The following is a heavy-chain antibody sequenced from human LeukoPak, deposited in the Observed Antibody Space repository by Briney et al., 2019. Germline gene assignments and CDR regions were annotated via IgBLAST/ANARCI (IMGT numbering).Heavy chain of an antibody. CDR3: ARERCSIAAARDY. CDR1: GGSFTGYY. Sequence: PSETLSLTCAVYGGSFTGYYWIWIRQPPGKGLEWIGEINHSGSTNYNPSLKSRVTISVDTSKNQFSLKLSSVTAAHTAVYDCARERCSIAAARDYWGQGTLVTVSS. CDR2: INHSGST. D-gene: IGHD6-25*01. V-gene: IGHV4-34*01. J-gene: IGHJ4*02.